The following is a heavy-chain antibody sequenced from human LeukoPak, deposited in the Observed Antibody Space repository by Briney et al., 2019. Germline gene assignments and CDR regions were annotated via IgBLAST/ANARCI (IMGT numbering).Heavy chain of an antibody. J-gene: IGHJ5*02. V-gene: IGHV4-4*07. CDR2: IYTSGST. D-gene: IGHD3-10*01. Sequence: SETLSLTCTVSGGSISSYYWSWIRQPAGKGLEWIGRIYTSGSTNYNPSLKSRVTMSVDTSKNQFSLKLSSVTAADTAVYYYARDEGFYGSGSFLYGFDPWGQGTLVTVSS. CDR3: ARDEGFYGSGSFLYGFDP. CDR1: GGSISSYY.